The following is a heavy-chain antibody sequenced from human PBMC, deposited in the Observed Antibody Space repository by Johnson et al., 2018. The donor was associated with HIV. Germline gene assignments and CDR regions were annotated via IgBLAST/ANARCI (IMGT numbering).Heavy chain of an antibody. V-gene: IGHV3-30*03. CDR2: ISYDGSNK. Sequence: QMLLVESGGGVVQPGRSLRLSCAASGFTFSSYAMHWVRQAPGKGLEWVAIISYDGSNKYYADSVKGRFTISRDNSKNTLYLQMNSLRAEDTAVYYCARGVPIAAAGHDAFDIWGRGTMVTVSS. D-gene: IGHD6-13*01. J-gene: IGHJ3*02. CDR3: ARGVPIAAAGHDAFDI. CDR1: GFTFSSYA.